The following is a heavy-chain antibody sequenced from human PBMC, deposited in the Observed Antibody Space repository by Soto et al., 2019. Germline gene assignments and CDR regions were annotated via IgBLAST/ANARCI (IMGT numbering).Heavy chain of an antibody. J-gene: IGHJ5*02. D-gene: IGHD2-15*01. CDR3: ARDPDIVVMVAAECLGP. V-gene: IGHV1-2*02. CDR1: GYTFTGYY. Sequence: ASVKVSCKASGYTFTGYYMHWVRQAPGQGLEWMGWINPNSGGTNYAQKFQGRVTMTRDTSISTAYMELSRLRSDDTAVYYCARDPDIVVMVAAECLGPWGRGTQVTVSS. CDR2: INPNSGGT.